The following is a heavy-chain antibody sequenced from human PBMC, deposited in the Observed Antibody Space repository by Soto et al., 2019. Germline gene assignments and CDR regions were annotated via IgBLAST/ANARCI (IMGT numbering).Heavy chain of an antibody. D-gene: IGHD2-15*01. V-gene: IGHV4-61*01. CDR2: IYYSGST. CDR1: GYSIGSSSHY. CDR3: ARSFYCSGNSCYGGGFDY. J-gene: IGHJ4*02. Sequence: QVQLQESGPGLVKPSETLSLTCTVSGYSIGSSSHYWSWIRQPPEKGLEWIAYIYYSGSTNYNPSLKTRVTISKDTFKNQFSLTLSSVTAADTAVYYCARSFYCSGNSCYGGGFDYWGQGTLVTVSS.